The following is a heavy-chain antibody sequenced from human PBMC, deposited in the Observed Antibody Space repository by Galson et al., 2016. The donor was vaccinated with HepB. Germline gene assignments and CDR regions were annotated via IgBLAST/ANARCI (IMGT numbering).Heavy chain of an antibody. J-gene: IGHJ4*02. CDR2: TYYRSNWYN. D-gene: IGHD1-14*01. Sequence: CAISGDSVSSNSAAWNWIRQSPSRGLEWPGRTYYRSNWYNDYAVSVKSRIILNSDTSKNQFSLHLFSVTPEDTAVYYCARDRTPQPGTLDYWGQGILVTVSS. V-gene: IGHV6-1*01. CDR1: GDSVSSNSAA. CDR3: ARDRTPQPGTLDY.